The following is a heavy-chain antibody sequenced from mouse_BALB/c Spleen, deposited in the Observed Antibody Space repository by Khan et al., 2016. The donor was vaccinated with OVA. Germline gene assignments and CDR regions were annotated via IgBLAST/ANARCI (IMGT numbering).Heavy chain of an antibody. J-gene: IGHJ3*01. CDR1: GYSFTLYY. V-gene: IGHV1-20*01. Sequence: EVQLQQSGPDLVKPGASVKISCKASGYSFTLYYMSWVKQSHGKSLEWIGRVNPNTDNINYNQEFKGKAIFTVDKSSNTAYMEISSLNSEDSAVYFCARGYDSIASWGQGTLVTVSA. CDR3: ARGYDSIAS. CDR2: VNPNTDNI. D-gene: IGHD2-14*01.